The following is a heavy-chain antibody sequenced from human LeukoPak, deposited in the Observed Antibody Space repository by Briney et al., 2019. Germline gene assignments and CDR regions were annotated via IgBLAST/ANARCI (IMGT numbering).Heavy chain of an antibody. Sequence: ASVKVSCKASGYSFSSYSISWVRQAPGQGLEWMGWISAYSGNTDYAHKLQGRVTMTTDTSTSTAYMELRSLRSDDTAVYYCARHRSRMVRGGDWFDPWGQGTLVTVSS. CDR2: ISAYSGNT. J-gene: IGHJ5*02. V-gene: IGHV1-18*01. CDR1: GYSFSSYS. D-gene: IGHD3-10*01. CDR3: ARHRSRMVRGGDWFDP.